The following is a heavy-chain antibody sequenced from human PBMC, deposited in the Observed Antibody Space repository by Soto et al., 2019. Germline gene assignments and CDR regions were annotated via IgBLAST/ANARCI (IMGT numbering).Heavy chain of an antibody. CDR1: GGSISSGSYY. V-gene: IGHV4-39*01. D-gene: IGHD4-17*01. J-gene: IGHJ6*02. CDR3: AHDGDYLYGMDV. CDR2: IYYSGST. Sequence: SETLSLTCTVSGGSISSGSYYWGWIRQPPGKELEWIGSIYYSGSTYYNTSLKSRVTISVDTSKNQFSLKLSSVTAAYTAVYYCAHDGDYLYGMDVWGQGTTVTVSS.